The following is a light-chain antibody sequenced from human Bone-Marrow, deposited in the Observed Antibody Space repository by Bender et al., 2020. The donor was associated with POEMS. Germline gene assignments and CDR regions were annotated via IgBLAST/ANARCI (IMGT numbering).Light chain of an antibody. CDR2: KDS. CDR1: ALPKQY. V-gene: IGLV3-25*03. CDR3: QSIDSRGPYWV. Sequence: SYELTQPPSVSVSPGQTARITCSGDALPKQYAYWYQQKPGQAPVLLMSKDSERPSRIPERFSGSGSGTTVTLTISGVQAEDEADYYCQSIDSRGPYWVFGGGTRLTVL. J-gene: IGLJ3*02.